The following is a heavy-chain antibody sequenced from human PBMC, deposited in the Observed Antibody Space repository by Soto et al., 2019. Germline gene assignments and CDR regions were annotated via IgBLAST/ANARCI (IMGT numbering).Heavy chain of an antibody. V-gene: IGHV1-24*01. CDR2: FDPEDGET. J-gene: IGHJ6*02. CDR3: ATSKREVLLWFGELLPNYGMDV. D-gene: IGHD3-10*01. Sequence: ASVKVSCKASGYTFTNYDINWVRQAPGKGLEWMGGFDPEDGETIYAQKFQGRVTMTEDTSTDTAYMELSSLRSEDTAVYYCATSKREVLLWFGELLPNYGMDVWGQGTTVTVSS. CDR1: GYTFTNYD.